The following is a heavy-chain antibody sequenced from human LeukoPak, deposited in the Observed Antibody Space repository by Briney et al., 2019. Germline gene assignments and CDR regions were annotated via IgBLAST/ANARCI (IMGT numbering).Heavy chain of an antibody. V-gene: IGHV1-69*02. CDR1: GGTFASFS. CDR2: IVPSVGIV. Sequence: VASVKVSCKASGGTFASFSISWVRQTPKQGLEWMGRIVPSVGIVTYAQNFQGRVTFTADKSSSTAYMDLSSLRSEDTAVYYCAQLSRGGGGYLLGFWGQGTLVTVSS. D-gene: IGHD3-10*01. J-gene: IGHJ4*02. CDR3: AQLSRGGGGYLLGF.